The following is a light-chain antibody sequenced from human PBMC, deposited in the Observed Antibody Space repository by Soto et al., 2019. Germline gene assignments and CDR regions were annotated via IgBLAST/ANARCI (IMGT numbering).Light chain of an antibody. CDR1: QSISSW. V-gene: IGKV1-5*03. CDR2: KAS. CDR3: QQYYTYPWT. Sequence: DIQMTQSPSTLSASVGDRVTITCRASQSISSWLAWYQQRPGRAPKLLIYKASNLEGGVPSRFSGSGSGTELTLTISSLHPDDFATYYCQQYYTYPWTFGPGIKVEIK. J-gene: IGKJ1*01.